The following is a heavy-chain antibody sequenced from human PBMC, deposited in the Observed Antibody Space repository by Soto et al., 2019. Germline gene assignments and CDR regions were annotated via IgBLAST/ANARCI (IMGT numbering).Heavy chain of an antibody. D-gene: IGHD3-9*01. V-gene: IGHV3-7*01. CDR1: GFTFSNYW. J-gene: IGHJ4*02. Sequence: GGSLRLSCAASGFTFSNYWMTWVRQAPGKGLEWVGNVKQDGSEKYYVDSVKGRFTISRDNTKNSVYLQMTSLRAEDTALYYCVADISTNFRYWGQGTLVTVSS. CDR2: VKQDGSEK. CDR3: VADISTNFRY.